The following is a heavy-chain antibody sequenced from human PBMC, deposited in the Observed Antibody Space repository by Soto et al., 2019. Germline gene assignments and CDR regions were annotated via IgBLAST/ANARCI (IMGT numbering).Heavy chain of an antibody. V-gene: IGHV3-23*01. Sequence: EVWLLESGGDLVLPGGSLRLSCAASGFTFSSYTMSWVRQAPGKGLEWVAGISGSGGRTYYADSVRGRFTISRDNSKSTLSLQMNSLRAEDKAVYYCAKDPITDLLGGFEFGGQGTMVTVSS. J-gene: IGHJ3*01. CDR1: GFTFSSYT. CDR2: ISGSGGRT. CDR3: AKDPITDLLGGFEF. D-gene: IGHD2-15*01.